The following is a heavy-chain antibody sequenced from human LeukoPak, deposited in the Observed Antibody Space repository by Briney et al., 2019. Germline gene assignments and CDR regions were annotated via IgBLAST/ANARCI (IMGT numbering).Heavy chain of an antibody. D-gene: IGHD3-10*01. J-gene: IGHJ4*02. CDR1: GGSISNYH. Sequence: SETLSLTCTVSGGSISNYHWSWIRQPPGKGLEWIGNIYYSGSTNYSPSLKSRVTLKVDTSKNQFSLRMTSVTAADTAVYYCSRLRSYGSGTYYNDYWGQGTLVTVSS. V-gene: IGHV4-59*08. CDR2: IYYSGST. CDR3: SRLRSYGSGTYYNDY.